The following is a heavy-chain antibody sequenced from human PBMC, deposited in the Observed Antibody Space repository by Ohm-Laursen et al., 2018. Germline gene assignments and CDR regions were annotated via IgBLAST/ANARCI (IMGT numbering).Heavy chain of an antibody. D-gene: IGHD3-22*01. Sequence: SLRLSCTASGFTFSGYWMCWVRQAPGKGLEWVANIKQDGSKTYYVDSVKGRFTISRDNAQNSLYLQMNSLRAEDTAVYYCARKLYYYDSGDKGWFDPWGQGTLVTVSS. CDR3: ARKLYYYDSGDKGWFDP. CDR2: IKQDGSKT. V-gene: IGHV3-7*01. CDR1: GFTFSGYW. J-gene: IGHJ5*02.